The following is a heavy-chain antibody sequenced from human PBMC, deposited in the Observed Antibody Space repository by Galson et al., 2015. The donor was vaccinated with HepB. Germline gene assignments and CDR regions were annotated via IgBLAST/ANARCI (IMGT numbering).Heavy chain of an antibody. J-gene: IGHJ4*02. Sequence: SLRLSCAASGISVSSNYMSWVRQAPGKGLEWVSGISVSGDREMYADSVKGRFTISRDNSKSKLYLQMSSLRADDTAVYYCVSLYYDSRIYHYFDYWGQGALVTVSS. D-gene: IGHD3-10*01. V-gene: IGHV3-23*01. CDR1: GISVSSNY. CDR3: VSLYYDSRIYHYFDY. CDR2: ISVSGDRE.